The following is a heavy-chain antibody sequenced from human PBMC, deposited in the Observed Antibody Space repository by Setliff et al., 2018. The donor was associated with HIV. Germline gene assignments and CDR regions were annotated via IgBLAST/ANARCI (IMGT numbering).Heavy chain of an antibody. V-gene: IGHV4-34*01. Sequence: PSETLSLTCAVSGGSLSGYYWTWIRQTPEKGLQWIGEINDGGNTNDSPSLKSRVSMSVDTSKNQFSLRLISVTAADTATYFCTRRINFGSGYYTDHAFDLWGQGTLVTVSS. CDR1: GGSLSGYY. D-gene: IGHD3-3*01. CDR3: TRRINFGSGYYTDHAFDL. J-gene: IGHJ3*01. CDR2: INDGGNT.